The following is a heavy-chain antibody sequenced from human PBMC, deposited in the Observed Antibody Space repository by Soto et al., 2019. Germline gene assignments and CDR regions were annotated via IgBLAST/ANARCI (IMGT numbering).Heavy chain of an antibody. V-gene: IGHV4-30-2*01. Sequence: SETLALTCAVSGGSISSGGYAWAWIRQPPGKGLEWVGYIYQSGSTYYNPSLKSRVTIAADRSKNQFSLNLASVTAADTAVYYCARYYSGGDAYSDYWGPGTLVTVYS. CDR3: ARYYSGGDAYSDY. D-gene: IGHD2-21*02. J-gene: IGHJ4*02. CDR1: GGSISSGGYA. CDR2: IYQSGST.